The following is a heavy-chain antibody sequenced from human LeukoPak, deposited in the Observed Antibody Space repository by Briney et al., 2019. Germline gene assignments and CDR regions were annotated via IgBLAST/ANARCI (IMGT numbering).Heavy chain of an antibody. V-gene: IGHV4-39*07. CDR1: GGSISSSCCS. CDR3: ARAEYCSGGSCYGGVYYFDY. Sequence: SETLSLTCTVSGGSISSSCCSWGWIRQPPGKGLEWIGSAHYSGSTYYNPSLKSRVTISVDTSKNQFSLKLSSVTAADTAVYYCARAEYCSGGSCYGGVYYFDYWGQGTLVTVSS. D-gene: IGHD2-15*01. CDR2: AHYSGST. J-gene: IGHJ4*02.